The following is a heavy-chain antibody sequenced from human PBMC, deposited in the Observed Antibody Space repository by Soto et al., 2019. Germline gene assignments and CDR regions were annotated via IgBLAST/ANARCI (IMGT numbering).Heavy chain of an antibody. CDR2: ISGGGANT. Sequence: EVQLLESGGGLVQPGGSLRLSCEASGFNFSSYAMNWVRQAPGKGLEWVSAISGGGANTYYADSVKGRFTISRDNSKNTLYLQVNSLRAEDSAMYYCVRERRGYSYADSWGQGTLVTVSS. CDR3: VRERRGYSYADS. D-gene: IGHD5-18*01. V-gene: IGHV3-23*01. CDR1: GFNFSSYA. J-gene: IGHJ4*02.